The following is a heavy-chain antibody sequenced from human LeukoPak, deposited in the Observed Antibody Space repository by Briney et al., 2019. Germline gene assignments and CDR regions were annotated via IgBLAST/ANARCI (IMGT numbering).Heavy chain of an antibody. V-gene: IGHV1-8*01. D-gene: IGHD3-22*01. J-gene: IGHJ5*02. CDR1: GYTFTSYD. CDR2: MNPNSGNT. Sequence: GASVKVSCKASGYTFTSYDINWVRQATGQGLEWMGWMNPNSGNTGYAQKFQGRVTMTRNTSISTAYMELSSLRSEDTAVYYCARGDSRGYYYRWGGTSNWFDPWGQGTLVTVSS. CDR3: ARGDSRGYYYRWGGTSNWFDP.